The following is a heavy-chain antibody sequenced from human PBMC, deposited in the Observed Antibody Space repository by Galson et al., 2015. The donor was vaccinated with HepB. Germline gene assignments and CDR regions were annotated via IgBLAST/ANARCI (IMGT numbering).Heavy chain of an antibody. V-gene: IGHV3-23*01. J-gene: IGHJ5*02. D-gene: IGHD2-8*01. CDR2: ISGGGGTT. Sequence: SLRLSCATSGFTFSSYVMSWVRQTPGKGLEWVSSISGGGGTTLYADSVEGRFTISRDNSQNTLCLQMNSLRAEETAFYYCAKDRSPEMSWVYDPWGQRALVTASS. CDR3: AKDRSPEMSWVYDP. CDR1: GFTFSSYV.